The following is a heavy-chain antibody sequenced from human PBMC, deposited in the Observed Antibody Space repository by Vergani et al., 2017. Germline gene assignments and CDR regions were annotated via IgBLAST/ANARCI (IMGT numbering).Heavy chain of an antibody. CDR1: GFTFSSYS. Sequence: EVQLLESGGGLVQPGGSLRLSCAASGFTFSSYSMNWVRQAPGKGLEWVSSISSSSSYIYYADSVKGRFTISRDNAKNSLYLQMNSLRAEDTAVYYCARDRGGGEPTADWYFDLWGRGTLVTVSS. CDR2: ISSSSSYI. CDR3: ARDRGGGEPTADWYFDL. J-gene: IGHJ2*01. D-gene: IGHD3-16*01. V-gene: IGHV3-21*01.